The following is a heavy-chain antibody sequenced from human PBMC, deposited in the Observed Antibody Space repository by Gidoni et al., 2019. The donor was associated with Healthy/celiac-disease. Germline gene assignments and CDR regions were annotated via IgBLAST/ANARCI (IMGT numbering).Heavy chain of an antibody. V-gene: IGHV4-4*02. D-gene: IGHD6-6*01. CDR1: GGSISSSNW. CDR2: IYHSGST. J-gene: IGHJ5*02. CDR3: ARDGGSSIAARRGWFDP. Sequence: QVQLQESGPGLVKPSGTLSLTCAVSGGSISSSNWWSWVRQPPGKGLEWIGEIYHSGSTNYNPSLKSRVTISVDKSKNQFSLKLSSVTAADTAVYYCARDGGSSIAARRGWFDPWGQGTLVTVSS.